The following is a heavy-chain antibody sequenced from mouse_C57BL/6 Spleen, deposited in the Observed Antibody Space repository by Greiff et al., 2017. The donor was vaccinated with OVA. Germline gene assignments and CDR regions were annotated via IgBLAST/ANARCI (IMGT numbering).Heavy chain of an antibody. V-gene: IGHV1-26*01. CDR3: ARPLDSSGYSFAY. J-gene: IGHJ3*01. D-gene: IGHD3-2*02. CDR1: GYTFTDYY. CDR2: INPNNGGT. Sequence: VQLQQSGPELVKPGASVKISCKASGYTFTDYYMNWVKQSHGKSLEWIGDINPNNGGTSYNQKFKGKATLTVDKSSSTAYMELRSLTSEDSAVYYCARPLDSSGYSFAYWGQGTLVTVSA.